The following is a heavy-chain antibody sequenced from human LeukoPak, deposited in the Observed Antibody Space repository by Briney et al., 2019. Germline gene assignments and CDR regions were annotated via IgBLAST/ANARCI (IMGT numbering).Heavy chain of an antibody. D-gene: IGHD6-19*01. Sequence: GGSLRLSCAASGFIFSSYGIHWVRQAPGRGLEFVSRISSNGGTTYYANSLKGRFTISRDNSKNTVYLQMASLRPEDMAVYYCARVPFSSAWYDYWGQGTLVTVSS. CDR1: GFIFSSYG. CDR2: ISSNGGTT. CDR3: ARVPFSSAWYDY. J-gene: IGHJ4*02. V-gene: IGHV3-64*01.